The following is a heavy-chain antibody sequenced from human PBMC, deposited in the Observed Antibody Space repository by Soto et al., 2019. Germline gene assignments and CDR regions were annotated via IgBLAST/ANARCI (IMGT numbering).Heavy chain of an antibody. CDR3: ARDRVGVSSNWFDS. J-gene: IGHJ5*01. D-gene: IGHD1-26*01. CDR1: GGSISSYY. Sequence: LETLPLTYSVAGGSISSYYWRWIRQPPGKGLEWIGYIYYSGSTNYNPALKSRVTTSVDTSKNQFSLKLTSVTAADTAVYYCARDRVGVSSNWFDSWGRGTLVTVSS. CDR2: IYYSGST. V-gene: IGHV4-59*01.